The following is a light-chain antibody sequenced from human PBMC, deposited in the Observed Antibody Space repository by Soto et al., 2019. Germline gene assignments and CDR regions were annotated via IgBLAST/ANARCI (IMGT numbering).Light chain of an antibody. V-gene: IGLV2-14*03. Sequence: QSALTQPASVSGSPGQSITISCTGTSSDIGAYKYVSWYKQHPGKAPKRMIYDVSNRPSGVSNRFSGSKSGNTASLTISGLQAEDEADYYCSSYPDSSFVIFGGGTKLTVL. CDR1: SSDIGAYKY. CDR2: DVS. J-gene: IGLJ2*01. CDR3: SSYPDSSFVI.